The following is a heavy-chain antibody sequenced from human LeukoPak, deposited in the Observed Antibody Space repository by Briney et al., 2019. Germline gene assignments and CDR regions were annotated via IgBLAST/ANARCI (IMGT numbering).Heavy chain of an antibody. D-gene: IGHD5-12*01. CDR2: IYTSGST. CDR3: AIPPEGLRNLRAFDY. V-gene: IGHV4-61*02. CDR1: GGSISSGSNY. J-gene: IGHJ4*02. Sequence: SETLSLTCTASGGSISSGSNYWSWIRQPAGKGLEWIGRIYTSGSTNYNPSLKSRVTISVDTSKNQLSLKLSSVTAADTAVYYCAIPPEGLRNLRAFDYWGQGTLVTVSS.